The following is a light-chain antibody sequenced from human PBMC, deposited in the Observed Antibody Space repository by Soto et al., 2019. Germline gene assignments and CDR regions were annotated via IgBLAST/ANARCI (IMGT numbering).Light chain of an antibody. CDR1: NSSIGAGYD. V-gene: IGLV1-40*01. CDR2: GNI. Sequence: QSVLTQPPSVSGAPGRRVTISCAGTNSSIGAGYDVHWYQQVPGTAPKLLIYGNINRPSGVPDRFSGSKSATSASLAITGLQAEDEADYYCQSYDTSLSGLLFGGGTKLTVL. CDR3: QSYDTSLSGLL. J-gene: IGLJ2*01.